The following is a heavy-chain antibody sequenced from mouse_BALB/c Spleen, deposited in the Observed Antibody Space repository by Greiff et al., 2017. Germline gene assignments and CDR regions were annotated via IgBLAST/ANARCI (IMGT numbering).Heavy chain of an antibody. Sequence: QVQLQQPGAELVKPGASVKLSCKASGYTFTSYWMHWVKQRPGQGLEWIGEIDPSDSYTNYNQKFKGKATLTVDKSSSTAYMQLSSLTSEDSAVYYCARKTTVVAKGDYWGQGTTLTVSS. J-gene: IGHJ2*01. CDR1: GYTFTSYW. D-gene: IGHD1-1*01. CDR3: ARKTTVVAKGDY. CDR2: IDPSDSYT. V-gene: IGHV1-69*02.